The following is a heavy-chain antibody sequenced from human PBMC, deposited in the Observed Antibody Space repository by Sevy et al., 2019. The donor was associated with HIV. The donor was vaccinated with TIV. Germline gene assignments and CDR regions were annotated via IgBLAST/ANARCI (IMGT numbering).Heavy chain of an antibody. V-gene: IGHV4-59*01. CDR3: ARAVGSSSWPRDYYYGMDV. D-gene: IGHD6-13*01. CDR2: IYYSGST. J-gene: IGHJ6*02. CDR1: GGSINSYY. Sequence: SKTLSLTCTVSGGSINSYYWTWIRQPPGKGLEWIGYIYYSGSTKYNPSLKSRVTISVDTSKNQFSLKLTSVTAADTAVYYCARAVGSSSWPRDYYYGMDVWGQGTTVTVSS.